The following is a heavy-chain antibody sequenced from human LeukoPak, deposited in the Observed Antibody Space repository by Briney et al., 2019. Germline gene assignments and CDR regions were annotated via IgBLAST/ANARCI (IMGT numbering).Heavy chain of an antibody. CDR1: GFTFSGRY. CDR3: TRGGTSSVAYYYHMDV. J-gene: IGHJ6*02. D-gene: IGHD1-26*01. CDR2: IRDRANGYTP. Sequence: GGSLRLSCTASGFTFSGRYMDWVRQAPGKGVEWVGRIRDRANGYTPEYAASVRGRFTISREETETWMYLQMNSLKTEDSAVYYCTRGGTSSVAYYYHMDVWGQGTTVTVSS. V-gene: IGHV3-72*01.